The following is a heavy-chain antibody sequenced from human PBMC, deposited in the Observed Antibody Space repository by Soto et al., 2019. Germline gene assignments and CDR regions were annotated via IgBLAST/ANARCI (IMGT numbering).Heavy chain of an antibody. CDR1: GGSISSGGYY. V-gene: IGHV4-31*03. CDR3: ARSSTSANYFDY. J-gene: IGHJ4*02. CDR2: IYYSGST. Sequence: QVQLQESGPGLVKPSQTLSLTCTVSGGSISSGGYYWTWIRQHPGKGLEWIGHIYYSGSTYYNPSLQSRITISVDTSKNQFSLKLSSVTAADTAVYYCARSSTSANYFDYWGQGTLVTVSS. D-gene: IGHD2-2*01.